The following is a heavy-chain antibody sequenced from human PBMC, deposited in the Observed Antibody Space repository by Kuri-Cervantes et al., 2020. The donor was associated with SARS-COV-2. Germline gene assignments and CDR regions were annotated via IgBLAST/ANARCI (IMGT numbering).Heavy chain of an antibody. J-gene: IGHJ4*02. Sequence: ASAQVSCKASGYTFTSYGISGVRQAPGQGLEWMGWISAYNGNTNYAQKLQGRVTMTTDTSTSTAYKELRSLRSDYTAAYYCARAFCSSTSCYSFDYWGQGTLVTVSS. CDR2: ISAYNGNT. V-gene: IGHV1-18*01. CDR3: ARAFCSSTSCYSFDY. CDR1: GYTFTSYG. D-gene: IGHD2-2*01.